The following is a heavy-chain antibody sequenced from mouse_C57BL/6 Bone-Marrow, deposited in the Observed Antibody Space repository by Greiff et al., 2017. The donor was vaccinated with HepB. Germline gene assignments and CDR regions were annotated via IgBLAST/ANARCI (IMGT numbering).Heavy chain of an antibody. CDR1: GYTFTSYG. Sequence: QVQLQQSGAELARPGASVKLSCKASGYTFTSYGISWVKQRTGQGLEWIGAIYPRSGNTYYNEKFKGKATLTADKSSSTAYMELRSLTSEDTAVYYCTTEGYYYGGYFDVWGTGTTVTVSA. CDR3: TTEGYYYGGYFDV. J-gene: IGHJ1*03. V-gene: IGHV1-81*01. CDR2: IYPRSGNT. D-gene: IGHD1-1*01.